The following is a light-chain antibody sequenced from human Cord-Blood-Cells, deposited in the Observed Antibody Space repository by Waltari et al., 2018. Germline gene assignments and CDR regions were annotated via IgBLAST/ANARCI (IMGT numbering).Light chain of an antibody. CDR3: QQSYSTPLT. CDR1: QSISSY. J-gene: IGKJ4*01. Sequence: DIQMTQSPSSLSDSVGDRVTITCRASQSISSYLNWYQQKQGKAPKLLIYAASSLQSGVPSRFSGSGSGTDFTLTISSLQPEDFATYYCQQSYSTPLTFGGGTKVEIK. CDR2: AAS. V-gene: IGKV1-39*01.